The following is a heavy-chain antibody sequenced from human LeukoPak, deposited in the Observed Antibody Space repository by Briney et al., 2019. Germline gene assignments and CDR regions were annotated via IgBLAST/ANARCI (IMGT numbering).Heavy chain of an antibody. J-gene: IGHJ5*02. D-gene: IGHD3-16*02. CDR2: IYYSGST. V-gene: IGHV4-39*01. CDR3: ARHYDYVWGSYRCENWFDP. Sequence: PSETLSLTWTVSGGSISSSSYYWGWIRQPPGKGLEWIGSIYYSGSTYYNPSLKTRVTISVDTSKNQFSLKLSSVTAADTAVYYCARHYDYVWGSYRCENWFDPWGQGTLVTVSS. CDR1: GGSISSSSYY.